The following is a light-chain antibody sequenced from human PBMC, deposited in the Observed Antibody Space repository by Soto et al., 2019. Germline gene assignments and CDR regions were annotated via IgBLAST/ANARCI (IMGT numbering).Light chain of an antibody. Sequence: EIVMTQSPATLSVSPGERATLSCRASQRVSSNLAWYQQKPGQAPMLLIYGASTRATGIPARFSGSGSGTEFTLTISSLQSEDFAVYYCQQYNNWPPLTFGGGTKVEIK. V-gene: IGKV3-15*01. CDR3: QQYNNWPPLT. J-gene: IGKJ4*01. CDR1: QRVSSN. CDR2: GAS.